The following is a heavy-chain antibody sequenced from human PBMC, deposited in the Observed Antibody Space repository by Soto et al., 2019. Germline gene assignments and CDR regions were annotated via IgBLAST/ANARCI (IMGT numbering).Heavy chain of an antibody. V-gene: IGHV3-15*01. D-gene: IGHD4-17*01. CDR2: IKSKTDGGTT. Sequence: LRLSCAASGFTFSNAWMSWVRQAPGKGLEWVGRIKSKTDGGTTDYAAPVKGRFTISRDDSKNTLYLQMNSLKTEDTAVYYCTTAPLGRLRSSGFYYGMDVWGQGTTVTVSS. CDR3: TTAPLGRLRSSGFYYGMDV. J-gene: IGHJ6*02. CDR1: GFTFSNAW.